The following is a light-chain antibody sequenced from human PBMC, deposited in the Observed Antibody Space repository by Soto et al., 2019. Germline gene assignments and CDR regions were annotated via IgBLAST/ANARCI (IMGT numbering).Light chain of an antibody. CDR1: QSVSSTY. CDR3: QQFGSSLYT. CDR2: GAS. J-gene: IGKJ2*01. V-gene: IGKV3-20*01. Sequence: TVFTQSPGTLSLSPGERATLSCRASQSVSSTYLAWYQQKPDQAPRLLIYGASSRATGIPDRFSGSGSGTDFTLTISRLEPEDFAVYYCQQFGSSLYTFGQGTKLEI.